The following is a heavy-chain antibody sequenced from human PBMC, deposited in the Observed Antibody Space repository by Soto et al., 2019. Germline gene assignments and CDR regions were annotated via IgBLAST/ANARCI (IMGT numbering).Heavy chain of an antibody. CDR1: GFTVSSNY. J-gene: IGHJ4*02. CDR3: ESKVLGLEYFDY. Sequence: EVQLVESGGGLVQPGGSLRLSCAASGFTVSSNYMSWVRQAPGKGLEWVSVIYSGGSTYYADSVKGRFTISRDNSKNTLYLQMNSLRAEDTAVYYCESKVLGLEYFDYWGQGTLVTVSS. V-gene: IGHV3-66*01. CDR2: IYSGGST. D-gene: IGHD3-16*01.